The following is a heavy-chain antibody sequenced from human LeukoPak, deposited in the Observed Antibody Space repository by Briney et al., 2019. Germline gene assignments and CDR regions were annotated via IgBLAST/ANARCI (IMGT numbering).Heavy chain of an antibody. CDR3: ARRARGVLISQNYYFDY. V-gene: IGHV4-59*07. CDR1: GGPISSYY. J-gene: IGHJ4*02. CDR2: IYYSRST. Sequence: SDTLSLTCTVSGGPISSYYGSWLRQPPGKALEWIGYIYYSRSTNYNPSLKSRVTISVATSKNQFSLKLSSVTAADTAVYYCARRARGVLISQNYYFDYWGQGTLVTVSS. D-gene: IGHD4/OR15-4a*01.